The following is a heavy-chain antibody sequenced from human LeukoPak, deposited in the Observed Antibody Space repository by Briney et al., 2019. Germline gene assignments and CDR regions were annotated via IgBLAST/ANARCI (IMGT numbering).Heavy chain of an antibody. CDR2: IIPIFGTA. V-gene: IGHV1-69*13. Sequence: SVKVSCKASGGTFSSYAISWVRQAPGQGLEWMGGIIPIFGTANYAQKFQGRVTITADESTSTAYMELSSLRSEDMAVYYCARATGKDILTGRKLDYWGQGTLVSVSS. CDR3: ARATGKDILTGRKLDY. J-gene: IGHJ4*02. CDR1: GGTFSSYA. D-gene: IGHD3-9*01.